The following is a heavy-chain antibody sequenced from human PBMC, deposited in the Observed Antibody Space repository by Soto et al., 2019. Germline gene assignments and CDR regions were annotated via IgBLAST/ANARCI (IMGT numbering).Heavy chain of an antibody. CDR1: GGSISSYY. CDR2: IYYSGST. Sequence: PSETLSLTCTVSGGSISSYYWSWIRQPPGKGLEWIGYIYYSGSTNYNPSLKSRVTISVDTSKNQFSLKLSSVTAADTAVYYCARLGYCSSTSCATRYYYYMDVWGKGTTVTVSS. J-gene: IGHJ6*03. CDR3: ARLGYCSSTSCATRYYYYMDV. D-gene: IGHD2-2*01. V-gene: IGHV4-59*01.